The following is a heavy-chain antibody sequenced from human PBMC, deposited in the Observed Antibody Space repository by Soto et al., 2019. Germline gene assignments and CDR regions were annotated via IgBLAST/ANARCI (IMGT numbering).Heavy chain of an antibody. J-gene: IGHJ4*02. Sequence: GGSLRLSCEASGFVFTNFWMHWVRHVPGKGLVWVARIDTSGHSTNYAESVKGRFTISRDNAKNTVSLQMNSLRVEDTGVYYCAKDSWYFDLWSQGSQVTV. V-gene: IGHV3-74*01. CDR1: GFVFTNFW. D-gene: IGHD6-13*01. CDR2: IDTSGHST. CDR3: AKDSWYFDL.